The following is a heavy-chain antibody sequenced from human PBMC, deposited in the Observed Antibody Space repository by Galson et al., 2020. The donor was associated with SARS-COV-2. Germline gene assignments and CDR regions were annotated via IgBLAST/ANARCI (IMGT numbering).Heavy chain of an antibody. V-gene: IGHV3-7*01. D-gene: IGHD6-19*01. Sequence: GGSLRLSCEVSGFTFNDIWMSWFRQAPGKGREWVANIKGDGSETNYADFVKGRFSISRDNAANSLYLQMNSLRVEDSAVYYCSREGWQGGYWGQGTRVTVSS. CDR1: GFTFNDIW. CDR3: SREGWQGGY. CDR2: IKGDGSET. J-gene: IGHJ4*02.